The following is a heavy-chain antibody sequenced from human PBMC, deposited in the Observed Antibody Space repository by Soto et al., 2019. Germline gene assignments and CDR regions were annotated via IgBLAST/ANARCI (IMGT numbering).Heavy chain of an antibody. V-gene: IGHV3-23*01. D-gene: IGHD6-19*01. Sequence: GGSLRLSCAASGFTFSSYAMSWVRQAPGKGLEWVSAISGSGGSTYYADSVKGRFTISRDNSKNTLYLQMNSLRAEDTAVYYCAKPQWLLPSGGYYFDYWGQGTLVTVSS. CDR2: ISGSGGST. CDR3: AKPQWLLPSGGYYFDY. CDR1: GFTFSSYA. J-gene: IGHJ4*02.